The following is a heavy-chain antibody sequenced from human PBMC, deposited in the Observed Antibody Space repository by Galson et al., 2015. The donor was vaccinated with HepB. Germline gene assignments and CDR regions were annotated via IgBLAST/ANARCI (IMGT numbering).Heavy chain of an antibody. Sequence: ETLSLTCTVSGGSISSSSYNWGWIRQPPGKGLEWIGIGFSTGSTYYNPSLKSRLTISVDTSKNQFSLKLSSVTAADTAVYYCARHLMSSSWFDCWGQGTLVTVSS. V-gene: IGHV4-39*01. D-gene: IGHD2-8*01. CDR3: ARHLMSSSWFDC. CDR1: GGSISSSSYN. CDR2: GFSTGST. J-gene: IGHJ5*01.